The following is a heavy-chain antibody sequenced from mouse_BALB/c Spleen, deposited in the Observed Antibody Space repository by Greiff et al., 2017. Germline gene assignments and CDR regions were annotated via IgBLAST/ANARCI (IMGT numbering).Heavy chain of an antibody. CDR2: LSYDGSN. Sequence: EVKLQESGPGLVKPSQSLSLTCSVTGYSITSGYYWNWIRQFPGNKLEWMGYLSYDGSNNYNPSLKNRISITRDTSKNQFFLKLNSVTTEDTATYYCARVKYRYDAMDYWGQGTSGTVSS. CDR1: GYSITSGYY. CDR3: ARVKYRYDAMDY. J-gene: IGHJ4*01. D-gene: IGHD2-14*01. V-gene: IGHV3-6*02.